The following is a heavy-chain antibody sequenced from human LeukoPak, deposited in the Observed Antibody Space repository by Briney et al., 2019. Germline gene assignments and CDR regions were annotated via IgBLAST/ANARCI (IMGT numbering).Heavy chain of an antibody. CDR1: GYSISSGYY. V-gene: IGHV4-38-2*02. CDR2: IYHSGST. CDR3: ARPYYYDSRIDP. J-gene: IGHJ5*02. Sequence: SETLSLTCTVSGYSISSGYYWGWIRQPPGKGLEWIGSIYHSGSTYYNPSLKSRVTISVDTSKNQLSLKLSSVTAADTAVYYCARPYYYDSRIDPWGQGILVTVSS. D-gene: IGHD3-22*01.